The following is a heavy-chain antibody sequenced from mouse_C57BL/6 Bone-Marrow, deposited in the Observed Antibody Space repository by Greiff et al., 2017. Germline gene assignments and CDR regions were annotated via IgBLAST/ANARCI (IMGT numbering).Heavy chain of an antibody. CDR2: ISSGSSTI. D-gene: IGHD2-2*01. V-gene: IGHV5-17*01. CDR1: GFTFRDYG. J-gene: IGHJ2*01. CDR3: ARRATVTTSLDY. Sequence: EVQVVESGGGLVKPGGSLTLSCAASGFTFRDYGMHWVRPAPEKGLEWVAYISSGSSTIHYADTVKGRFTISRDNAKNTLCLQMTSLRSEDTAMYYCARRATVTTSLDYWGQGTTLTVSS.